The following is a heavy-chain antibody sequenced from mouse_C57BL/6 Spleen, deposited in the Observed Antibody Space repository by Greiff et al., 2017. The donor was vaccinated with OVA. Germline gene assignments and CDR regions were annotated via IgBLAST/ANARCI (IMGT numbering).Heavy chain of an antibody. J-gene: IGHJ2*01. Sequence: EVQLVESGGGLVQPKGSLKLSCAASGFSFNTYAMNWVRQAPGKGLEWVARIRSKSNNYATYYADSVKDRFTISRDDSESMLYLQMNNLKTEDTAMYYCVRLDGYLDYFDYWGQGTTLTVSS. V-gene: IGHV10-1*01. CDR3: VRLDGYLDYFDY. CDR2: IRSKSNNYAT. CDR1: GFSFNTYA. D-gene: IGHD2-3*01.